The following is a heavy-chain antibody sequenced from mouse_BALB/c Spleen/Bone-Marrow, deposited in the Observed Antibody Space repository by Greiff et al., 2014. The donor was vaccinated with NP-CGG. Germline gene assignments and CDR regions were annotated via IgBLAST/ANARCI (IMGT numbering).Heavy chain of an antibody. D-gene: IGHD1-2*01. Sequence: VQLKESGAELVKPGASVKLSCTASGFNIKDTYMHWVKQRPEQGLEWIGRIDPANGNTKYDPKFQGKATITADTSSNTAYLQLSSLTSEDTAVYYCARYLYGYTATFGYWGQGTTLTVSP. J-gene: IGHJ2*01. CDR3: ARYLYGYTATFGY. CDR1: GFNIKDTY. CDR2: IDPANGNT. V-gene: IGHV14-3*02.